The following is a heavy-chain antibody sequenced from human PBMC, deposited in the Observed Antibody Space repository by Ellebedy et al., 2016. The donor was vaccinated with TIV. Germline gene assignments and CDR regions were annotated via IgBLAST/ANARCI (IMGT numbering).Heavy chain of an antibody. CDR3: GRASQDAMDV. Sequence: AASVKVSCKASGGTFSSYGISWVRQAPGQGLEWIGGIIPILDTANYARKFQGRVTVTADNSTSTAYMELTSLRFEDTAVYCCGRASQDAMDVWGQGTTVTVSS. D-gene: IGHD2-21*01. CDR2: IIPILDTA. J-gene: IGHJ6*02. V-gene: IGHV1-69*10. CDR1: GGTFSSYG.